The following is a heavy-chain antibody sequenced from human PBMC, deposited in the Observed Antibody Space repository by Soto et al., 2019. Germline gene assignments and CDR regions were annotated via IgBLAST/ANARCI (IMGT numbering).Heavy chain of an antibody. Sequence: RSASGASGLKIRAYWISWISKAPGKGLEWVANIKQDGSEKFYVDSVKGRFTISRDNAKNSLYLQMNSLRGEDTAVYYCAMGSSSPGNHAMDVWGQGTTVIVSS. CDR2: IKQDGSEK. V-gene: IGHV3-7*01. CDR3: AMGSSSPGNHAMDV. J-gene: IGHJ6*02. CDR1: GLKIRAYW. D-gene: IGHD6-6*01.